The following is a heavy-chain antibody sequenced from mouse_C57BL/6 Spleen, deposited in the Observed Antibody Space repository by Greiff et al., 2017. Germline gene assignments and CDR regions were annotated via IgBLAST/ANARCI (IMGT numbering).Heavy chain of an antibody. V-gene: IGHV6-3*01. CDR3: TGPYYYGSSPCAY. D-gene: IGHD1-1*01. Sequence: EVKLEESGGGLVQPGGSMKLSCVASGFTFSNYWMNWVRQSPEKGLEWVAQIRLKSDNYATHYAESVKGRFTISRDDYKRSVYLQMNNVRAEDTGSESCTGPYYYGSSPCAYWGQGTLVTVSA. CDR2: IRLKSDNYAT. CDR1: GFTFSNYW. J-gene: IGHJ3*01.